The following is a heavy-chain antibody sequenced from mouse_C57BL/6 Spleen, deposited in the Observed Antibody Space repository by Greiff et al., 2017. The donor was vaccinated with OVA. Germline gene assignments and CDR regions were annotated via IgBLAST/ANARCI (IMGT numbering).Heavy chain of an antibody. Sequence: DVKLVESGGGLVQPGGSLKLSCAASGFTFSDYGMAWVRQAPRKGPEWVAFISNLAYSIYYADTVTGRFTISRENAKNTLYLEMSSLRSEDTAMYYCARHANWGEFFDYWGQGTTLTVSS. CDR3: ARHANWGEFFDY. D-gene: IGHD4-1*01. CDR2: ISNLAYSI. J-gene: IGHJ2*01. CDR1: GFTFSDYG. V-gene: IGHV5-15*01.